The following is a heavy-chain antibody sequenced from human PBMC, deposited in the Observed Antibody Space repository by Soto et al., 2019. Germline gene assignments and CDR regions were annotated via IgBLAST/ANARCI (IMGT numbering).Heavy chain of an antibody. CDR2: ISAYNGNT. CDR3: GRGLHSSGWYDFSY. CDR1: GYTFTSYG. J-gene: IGHJ4*02. Sequence: ASVKVSCKASGYTFTSYGISWVRQAPGQGLEWMGWISAYNGNTNYAQKLQGRVTMTTDTSTSTAYMELRSLRSDDTAVYYCGRGLHSSGWYDFSYWAQGDLVTVSS. D-gene: IGHD6-19*01. V-gene: IGHV1-18*01.